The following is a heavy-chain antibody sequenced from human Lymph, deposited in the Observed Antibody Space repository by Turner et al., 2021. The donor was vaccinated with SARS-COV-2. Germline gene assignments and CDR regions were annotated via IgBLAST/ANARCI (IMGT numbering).Heavy chain of an antibody. CDR3: ARDSPYCSSTSCYDP. V-gene: IGHV1-69*10. CDR1: GGTFSSYA. CDR2: IIPILAIA. Sequence: QVQLVQSGAEVKKPGSSVKVSCKDSGGTFSSYAITWVRQAPGQGLKWMGGIIPILAIANYAQKFQGRVTITADKSTSTAYMELSSLRSEDTAVYYCARDSPYCSSTSCYDPWGQGTLVTVSS. D-gene: IGHD2-2*01. J-gene: IGHJ5*02.